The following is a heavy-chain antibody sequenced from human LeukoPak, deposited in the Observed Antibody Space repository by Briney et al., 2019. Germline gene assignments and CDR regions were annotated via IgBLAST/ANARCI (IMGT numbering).Heavy chain of an antibody. CDR1: GFTFSSYA. J-gene: IGHJ6*03. V-gene: IGHV3-30*02. D-gene: IGHD3-3*01. Sequence: TGGSLRLSCAASGFTFSSYAMSWVRQAPGKGLEWVTFVRYDGSNKYYADSVKGRFTISRDNSKNTLYLQMNSLRSEDAAVYYCARDSPYDSAYYYYMDVWGKGTTVTVSS. CDR3: ARDSPYDSAYYYYMDV. CDR2: VRYDGSNK.